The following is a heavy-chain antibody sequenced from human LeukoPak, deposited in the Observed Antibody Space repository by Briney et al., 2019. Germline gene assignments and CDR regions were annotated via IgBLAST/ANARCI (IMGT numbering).Heavy chain of an antibody. D-gene: IGHD3-16*01. CDR1: GGCINNYY. V-gene: IGHV4-59*01. CDR2: INYNGRT. CDR3: GGAHLGPFDF. Sequence: SETLSLTCTVSGGCINNYYWSWIRQPPGKGLEWIGNINYNGRTNYNHSLKSGATTSIDTTKSHFSLKLDPVTDAATAVYYSGGAHLGPFDFWGQGTRVTVSS. J-gene: IGHJ4*02.